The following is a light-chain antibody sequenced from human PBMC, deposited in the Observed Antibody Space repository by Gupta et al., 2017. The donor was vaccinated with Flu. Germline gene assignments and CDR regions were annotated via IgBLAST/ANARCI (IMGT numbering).Light chain of an antibody. CDR3: QQYNSS. CDR2: KAS. CDR1: QSISNW. Sequence: DIQMTQSPSTLSASEGDRVTITCRASQSISNWLAWYQQKPGKAPKLLIYKASNLESGVPSRFSGSGSGTEFTLTISSLQPDDFATYYCQQYNSSFGGGTKVEIK. V-gene: IGKV1-5*03. J-gene: IGKJ4*01.